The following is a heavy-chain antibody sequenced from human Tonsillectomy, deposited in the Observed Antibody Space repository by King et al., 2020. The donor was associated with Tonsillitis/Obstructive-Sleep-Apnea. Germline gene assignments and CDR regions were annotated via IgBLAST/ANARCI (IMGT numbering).Heavy chain of an antibody. J-gene: IGHJ4*02. Sequence: QLVQSGAEVKKPGESLKISCKGSGYNFSNYWIAWVRQMPGKGLEWMGIIYPGDSDTRYSPSFQGQVTISADKSISTAYLQWSSLKASATAMDYCARLGGDTSSSLDYWGQGTLVSVSS. CDR3: ARLGGDTSSSLDY. D-gene: IGHD6-6*01. CDR1: GYNFSNYW. CDR2: IYPGDSDT. V-gene: IGHV5-51*03.